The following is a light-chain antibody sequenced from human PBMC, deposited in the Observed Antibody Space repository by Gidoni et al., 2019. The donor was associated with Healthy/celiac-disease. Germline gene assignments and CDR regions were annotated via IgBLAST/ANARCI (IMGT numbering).Light chain of an antibody. V-gene: IGKV3-11*01. CDR3: QQRSNWPRLT. CDR2: YAS. J-gene: IGKJ4*01. CDR1: QSVISY. Sequence: EIVLTQSPAPLSLSPGARATLSCRASQSVISYLAWYQQKPGQAPRLLIYYASNRATGIPARFSGSGSGTDFTLTISSLEPEDFSVYYCQQRSNWPRLTFGGGTKVEIK.